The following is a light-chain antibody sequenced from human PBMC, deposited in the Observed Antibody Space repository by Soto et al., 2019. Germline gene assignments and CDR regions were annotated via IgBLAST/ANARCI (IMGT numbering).Light chain of an antibody. Sequence: DIQMTQSPSSVSASVGDRVTITCRASQDISSLLAWYQQKPGKAHKLLIYAASSLQSGVPSRFSGSGSGTDFTLTISSLQPEDFATYYCQQANSFPTFGGGTKVEI. J-gene: IGKJ4*01. CDR2: AAS. V-gene: IGKV1-12*01. CDR1: QDISSL. CDR3: QQANSFPT.